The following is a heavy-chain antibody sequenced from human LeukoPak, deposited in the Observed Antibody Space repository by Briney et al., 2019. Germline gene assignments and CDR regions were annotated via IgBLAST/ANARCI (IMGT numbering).Heavy chain of an antibody. Sequence: SETLSLTCTVSGGSISSYYWSWIRQPPGKRLEWIGYIYYSGSTNYNPSLKSRVTISVDTSKNQFSLKLSSVTAADTAVYYCARDSGYYDILTGYLYGMDVWGQGTTVTVSS. D-gene: IGHD3-9*01. CDR3: ARDSGYYDILTGYLYGMDV. CDR2: IYYSGST. V-gene: IGHV4-59*01. J-gene: IGHJ6*02. CDR1: GGSISSYY.